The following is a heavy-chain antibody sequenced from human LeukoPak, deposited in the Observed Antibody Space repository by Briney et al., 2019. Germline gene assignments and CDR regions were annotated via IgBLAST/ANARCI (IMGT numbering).Heavy chain of an antibody. CDR3: ARVGGSYVYYYYMDV. Sequence: ASVKVSCKASGYTFTGYYMHWVRQAPGQGLEWMGWINPNSGGTNYAQKFQGRVTMTRDTSISTAYMELRSLRSDDTAVYYCARVGGSYVYYYYMDVWGKGTTVTVSS. D-gene: IGHD1-26*01. CDR2: INPNSGGT. J-gene: IGHJ6*03. V-gene: IGHV1-2*02. CDR1: GYTFTGYY.